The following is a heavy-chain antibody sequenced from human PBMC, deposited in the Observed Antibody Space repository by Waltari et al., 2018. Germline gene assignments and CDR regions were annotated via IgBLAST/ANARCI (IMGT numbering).Heavy chain of an antibody. CDR1: GFTFSSYD. CDR3: ARDGLPSGSYPFDY. V-gene: IGHV3-48*03. J-gene: IGHJ4*02. Sequence: EVQLVESGGGLVQPGGYLRLSCAASGFTFSSYDMNWVRQAPGKGLEWVSYIRSSGSTIYYADSVKGRFTISRDNAKNSLYLQMNSLRAEDTAVYYCARDGLPSGSYPFDYWGQGTLVTVSS. D-gene: IGHD3-10*01. CDR2: IRSSGSTI.